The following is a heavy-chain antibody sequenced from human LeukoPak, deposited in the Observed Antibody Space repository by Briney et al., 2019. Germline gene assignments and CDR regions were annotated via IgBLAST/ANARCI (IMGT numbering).Heavy chain of an antibody. Sequence: SQTLSLTCAISGDSVSSNSAAWNWLRQSPSRGLEWLGRTYYRSKWYNDYAVSVKSRITINPDTSKNQFSLQLNSVTPEDTAVYYCARAPRYCSGGSCYWGYYYYYMDVWGKGTTVTISS. D-gene: IGHD2-15*01. CDR2: TYYRSKWYN. V-gene: IGHV6-1*01. CDR3: ARAPRYCSGGSCYWGYYYYYMDV. CDR1: GDSVSSNSAA. J-gene: IGHJ6*03.